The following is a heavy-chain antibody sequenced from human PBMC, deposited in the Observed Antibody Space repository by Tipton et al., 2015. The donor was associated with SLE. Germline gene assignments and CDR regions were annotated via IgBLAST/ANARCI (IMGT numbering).Heavy chain of an antibody. J-gene: IGHJ4*02. D-gene: IGHD3-10*01. CDR1: GGSFSGYY. Sequence: TLSLTCAVYGGSFSGYYWSWIRQHPGKGLEWIGEINHSGSTSYNPSLKSRVTISVDTSKNQFSLKLSSVTAADTAVYYCARDGGSGKYYRTLDYWGQAILVTVSS. V-gene: IGHV4-34*01. CDR3: ARDGGSGKYYRTLDY. CDR2: INHSGST.